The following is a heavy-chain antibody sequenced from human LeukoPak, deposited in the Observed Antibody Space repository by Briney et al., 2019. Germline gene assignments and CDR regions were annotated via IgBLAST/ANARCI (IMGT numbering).Heavy chain of an antibody. CDR3: ARLETYCGGDCYSQTRYYYYGMDV. V-gene: IGHV5-51*01. D-gene: IGHD2-21*02. CDR1: GYSFTSYW. J-gene: IGHJ6*02. CDR2: IYPGDSDT. Sequence: GESLKISCKGSGYSFTSYWIGWVRQMPGKGLEWMGIIYPGDSDTRYSPSFQGRVTISADKSISTAYLQWSSLKASDTAMYYCARLETYCGGDCYSQTRYYYYGMDVWGQGTTVTVSS.